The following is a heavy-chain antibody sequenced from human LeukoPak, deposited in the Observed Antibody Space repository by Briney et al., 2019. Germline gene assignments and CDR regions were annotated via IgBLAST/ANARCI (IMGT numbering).Heavy chain of an antibody. D-gene: IGHD5-12*01. Sequence: PGGSLRLSCAASGFTFSSYEMNWVRQAPGKGLEWVSHSSSSGSTIYYAGSVKGRFTIARDNAKNSVYLQMNSLRAEDTAVYYCVRGSLHSAYGFDYWGQGTLVTVSS. J-gene: IGHJ4*02. CDR1: GFTFSSYE. CDR3: VRGSLHSAYGFDY. CDR2: SSSSGSTI. V-gene: IGHV3-48*03.